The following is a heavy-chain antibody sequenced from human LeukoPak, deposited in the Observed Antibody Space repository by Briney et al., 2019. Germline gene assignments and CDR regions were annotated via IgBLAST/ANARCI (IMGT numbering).Heavy chain of an antibody. CDR2: INAGNGNT. J-gene: IGHJ4*02. V-gene: IGHV1-3*01. D-gene: IGHD5-12*01. CDR3: ARGRYSGYDYAGFYFDY. Sequence: ASVKVSCKASGGTFSSYAISWVRQAPGQRLEWMGWINAGNGNTKYSQKFQGRVTITRDTSASTAYMELSSLRSEDTAVYYCARGRYSGYDYAGFYFDYWGQGTLVTVSS. CDR1: GGTFSSYA.